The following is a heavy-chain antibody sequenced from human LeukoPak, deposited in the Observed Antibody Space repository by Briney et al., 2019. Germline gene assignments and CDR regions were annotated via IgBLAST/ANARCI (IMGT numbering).Heavy chain of an antibody. CDR2: ISSSSYI. V-gene: IGHV3-21*01. Sequence: GGSLRLSCAASGFTFSSYSMNWVRQAPGKGLEWVSSISSSSYIYYADSVKGRFTISRDNAKNSLYLQMNSLRAEDTAVYYCARGPRKVVGNGFDPWGQGTLVTVSS. D-gene: IGHD6-19*01. J-gene: IGHJ5*02. CDR1: GFTFSSYS. CDR3: ARGPRKVVGNGFDP.